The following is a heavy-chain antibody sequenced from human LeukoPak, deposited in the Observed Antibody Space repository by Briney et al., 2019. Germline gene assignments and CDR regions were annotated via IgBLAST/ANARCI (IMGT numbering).Heavy chain of an antibody. CDR2: IYAGDSDT. CDR1: GYTFARYW. V-gene: IGHV5-51*01. D-gene: IGHD1-1*01. Sequence: GESLKISCKGSGYTFARYWIAWVRQMPGKGLEWMGMIYAGDSDTRYRPSFQGQVIMSVDKSINTAHLQWNSLKASDTAMYYCARRLTSGMDVWGQGTPVTVSS. CDR3: ARRLTSGMDV. J-gene: IGHJ6*02.